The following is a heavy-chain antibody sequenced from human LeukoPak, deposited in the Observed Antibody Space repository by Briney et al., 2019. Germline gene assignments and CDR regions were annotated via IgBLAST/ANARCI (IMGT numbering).Heavy chain of an antibody. J-gene: IGHJ4*02. D-gene: IGHD4-11*01. CDR1: GYTFTSYY. Sequence: ASVKVSCKASGYTFTSYYMHWVRQAPGQGLEWMGWINPNSAGTNYAQKFQGRVTMTRDTSISTAYMELSSLRSDDTAVYYCARDATARDYSNSDYWGQGTLVTVSS. CDR2: INPNSAGT. V-gene: IGHV1-2*02. CDR3: ARDATARDYSNSDY.